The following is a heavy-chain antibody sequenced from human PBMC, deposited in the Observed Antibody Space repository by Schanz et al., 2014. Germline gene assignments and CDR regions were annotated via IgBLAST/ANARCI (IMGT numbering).Heavy chain of an antibody. V-gene: IGHV1-8*01. CDR3: ARGRTFDY. CDR2: MNPNNGNP. J-gene: IGHJ4*02. CDR1: GYTFTSYD. Sequence: QVQLIQSGAEVKKPGASVKVSCTASGYTFTSYDINWVRQAPGQGLEWLGWMNPNNGNPGFAQKFRGRDTITRNTSMSTACIELHNLTSEDTAGYYCARGRTFDYWGQGTLVTVSS.